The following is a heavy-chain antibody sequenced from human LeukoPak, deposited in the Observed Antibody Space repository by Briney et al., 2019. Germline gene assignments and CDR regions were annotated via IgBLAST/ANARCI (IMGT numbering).Heavy chain of an antibody. CDR2: IYYSGST. V-gene: IGHV4-59*01. Sequence: SETLSLICTVSGGSISSYYWSWIRQPPGKGLEWIGYIYYSGSTNYNPSLKSRVTISVDTSKNQFSLKLSSVTAADTAVYYCARTRITMARGAIYFDYWGQGTLVTVSS. D-gene: IGHD3-10*01. J-gene: IGHJ4*02. CDR3: ARTRITMARGAIYFDY. CDR1: GGSISSYY.